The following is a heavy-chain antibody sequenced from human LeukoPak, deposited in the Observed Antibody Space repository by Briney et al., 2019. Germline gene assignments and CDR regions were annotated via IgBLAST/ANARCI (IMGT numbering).Heavy chain of an antibody. D-gene: IGHD2-2*02. Sequence: ASVKVSCKASGYTFTSYYMHWVRQAPGQGLEWIGIINPSGGSTSYAQKFQGRVTITADESTSTAYMELSSLRSEDTAVYYCARDHCSSTSCYSYYYGMDVWGQGTTVTVSS. CDR3: ARDHCSSTSCYSYYYGMDV. V-gene: IGHV1-46*01. CDR1: GYTFTSYY. J-gene: IGHJ6*02. CDR2: INPSGGST.